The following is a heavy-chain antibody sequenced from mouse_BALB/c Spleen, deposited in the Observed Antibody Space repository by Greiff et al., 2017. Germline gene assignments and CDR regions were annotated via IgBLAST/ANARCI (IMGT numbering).Heavy chain of an antibody. D-gene: IGHD2-4*01. V-gene: IGHV5-17*02. Sequence: EVQRVESGGGLVQPGGSRKLSCAASGFTFSSFGMHWVRQAPEKGLEWVAYISSGSSTIYYADTVKGRFTISRDNPKNTLFLQMTSLRSEDTAMYYCARNYDYDGNAMDYWGQGTSVTVSS. CDR3: ARNYDYDGNAMDY. CDR1: GFTFSSFG. J-gene: IGHJ4*01. CDR2: ISSGSSTI.